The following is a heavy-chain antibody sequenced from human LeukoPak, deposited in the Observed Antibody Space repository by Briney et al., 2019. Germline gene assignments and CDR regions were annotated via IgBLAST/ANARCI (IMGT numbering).Heavy chain of an antibody. J-gene: IGHJ4*02. Sequence: SETLSLTCTVSGGSISSSSYYWGWIRQPPGKGLERIGSIYYSGSTNYNPSLKSRVTMSVDTSKNQFSLKLSSVTAADTAVYYCARSSIAAQFDYWGQGTLVTVSS. CDR1: GGSISSSSYY. CDR2: IYYSGST. V-gene: IGHV4-39*07. CDR3: ARSSIAAQFDY. D-gene: IGHD6-6*01.